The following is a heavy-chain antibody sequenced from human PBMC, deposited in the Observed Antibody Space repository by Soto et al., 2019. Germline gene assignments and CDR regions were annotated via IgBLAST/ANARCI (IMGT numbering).Heavy chain of an antibody. D-gene: IGHD3-16*01. CDR3: ARQGYTYAYDY. V-gene: IGHV5-51*01. J-gene: IGHJ4*02. Sequence: GESLKISCQGSGSSFTAYWIAWVRQMPGKGLEWMGIIYPGDSDTRHSPSFQGQVTISADKSISTAYLQWSSLKASDTAMYYCARQGYTYAYDYWGQGAQVTVSS. CDR1: GSSFTAYW. CDR2: IYPGDSDT.